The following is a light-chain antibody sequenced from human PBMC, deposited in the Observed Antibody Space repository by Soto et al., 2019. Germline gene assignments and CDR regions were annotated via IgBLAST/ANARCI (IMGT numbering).Light chain of an antibody. V-gene: IGLV2-14*01. CDR1: NSDIGGFNY. Sequence: QSVLTQPASVSGSPGQSITISCTGTNSDIGGFNYVSWYQQHPGKAPKLMIFDVSNRPSGVSNRFSASKSDNTASLTISGLQAEDEADYYCTSYTSSSVLFGGGTQLTVL. J-gene: IGLJ2*01. CDR3: TSYTSSSVL. CDR2: DVS.